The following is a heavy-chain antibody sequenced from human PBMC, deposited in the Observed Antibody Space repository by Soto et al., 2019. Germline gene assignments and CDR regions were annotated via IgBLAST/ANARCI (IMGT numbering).Heavy chain of an antibody. J-gene: IGHJ3*02. CDR3: ARVPTGEMATVFQAFDI. Sequence: GGSLSLSCVASEFTFFTYAMSWVRQAPGKGLEWVSGISGSGGSTYYADSVKGRFAVSRDNSKSTLYLQMNSLRDEDTAVYYCARVPTGEMATVFQAFDIWGQGTMVTVSS. CDR2: ISGSGGST. CDR1: EFTFFTYA. V-gene: IGHV3-23*01. D-gene: IGHD4-4*01.